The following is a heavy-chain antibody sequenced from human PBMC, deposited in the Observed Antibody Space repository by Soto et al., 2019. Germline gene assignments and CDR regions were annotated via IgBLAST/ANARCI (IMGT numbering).Heavy chain of an antibody. Sequence: ASVKVSCKASGYTFTSYGISWVRQAPGQGLEWMGWISAYNGNTNYAQKLQGRVTMTTDTSTSTAYMELRSLRSDDTAVYYCARGSSCSSTSCHPGYSSSWYLVEPPSNWFDPWGQGTLVTVSS. CDR1: GYTFTSYG. J-gene: IGHJ5*02. CDR3: ARGSSCSSTSCHPGYSSSWYLVEPPSNWFDP. CDR2: ISAYNGNT. V-gene: IGHV1-18*01. D-gene: IGHD6-13*01.